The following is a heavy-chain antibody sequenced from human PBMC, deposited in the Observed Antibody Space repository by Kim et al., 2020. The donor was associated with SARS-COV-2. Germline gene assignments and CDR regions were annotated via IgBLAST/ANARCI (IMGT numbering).Heavy chain of an antibody. J-gene: IGHJ4*02. CDR2: YSGST. D-gene: IGHD4-4*01. V-gene: IGHV4-59*01. Sequence: YSGSTNHHPSLTSRVTISVDTAKNQFSLKLSSVTAADTAVYYCARSVTHDYWGQGTLVTVSS. CDR3: ARSVTHDY.